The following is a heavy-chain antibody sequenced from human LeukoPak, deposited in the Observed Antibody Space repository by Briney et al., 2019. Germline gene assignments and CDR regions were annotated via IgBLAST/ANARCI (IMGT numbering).Heavy chain of an antibody. J-gene: IGHJ4*02. V-gene: IGHV3-9*01. CDR3: AKDGNYDFWSGYFDY. CDR2: ISWNSGSI. Sequence: GRSLRLSCAASGFTFDDYAMHWVRQAPGKGLEWVSGISWNSGSIGYADSVKGRFTISRDNSKNTLYLQMNSLRGEDTAVYYCAKDGNYDFWSGYFDYWGQGTLVTVSS. D-gene: IGHD3-3*01. CDR1: GFTFDDYA.